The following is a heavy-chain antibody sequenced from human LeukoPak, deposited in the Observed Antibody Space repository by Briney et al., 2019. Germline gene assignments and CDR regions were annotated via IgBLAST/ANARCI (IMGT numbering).Heavy chain of an antibody. J-gene: IGHJ4*02. CDR2: ISSSSNYM. CDR3: ARPLDSSNNYFDY. D-gene: IGHD6-13*01. Sequence: GGSLRLSCAASGFTFSRNAMNWVRQAPGKGLEWVSFISSSSNYMSYADSAKGRFTISRDNAKNSLYLQMNSLRAEDTAVYYCARPLDSSNNYFDYWGQGTLVTVSS. V-gene: IGHV3-21*01. CDR1: GFTFSRNA.